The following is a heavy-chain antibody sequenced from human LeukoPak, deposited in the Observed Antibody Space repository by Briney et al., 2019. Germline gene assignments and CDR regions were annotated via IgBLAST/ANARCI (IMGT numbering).Heavy chain of an antibody. CDR2: ISYDGSNK. J-gene: IGHJ4*02. V-gene: IGHV3-30*03. Sequence: PGGSLRLSCAASGFTFSSYGMHWVRQAPGKGLEWVAVISYDGSNKYYADSVKGRFTISRDNSKNTLYLQMNSLRAEDTAVYYCARNGLRDGYNSFDYWGQGTLVTVSS. CDR3: ARNGLRDGYNSFDY. D-gene: IGHD5-24*01. CDR1: GFTFSSYG.